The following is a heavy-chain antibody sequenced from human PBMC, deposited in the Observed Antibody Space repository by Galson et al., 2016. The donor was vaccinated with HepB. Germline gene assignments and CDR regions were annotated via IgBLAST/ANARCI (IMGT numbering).Heavy chain of an antibody. J-gene: IGHJ6*02. Sequence: ETLSLTCAVYGGSFSGHHWTWIRQSPGKGLEWIGEINHDGSTNYNPSLKSRVTISVDTSKNQLSLNLTSVTAADTAVYYCAVGYYDFWSGVNYGMDVWGQGTTVTVSS. CDR1: GGSFSGHH. V-gene: IGHV4-34*01. CDR3: AVGYYDFWSGVNYGMDV. CDR2: INHDGST. D-gene: IGHD3-3*01.